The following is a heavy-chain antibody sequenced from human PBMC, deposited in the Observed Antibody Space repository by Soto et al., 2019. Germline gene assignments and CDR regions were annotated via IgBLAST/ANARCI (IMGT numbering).Heavy chain of an antibody. CDR3: ARGRSNQYESSPPPKFDL. Sequence: EVQLVESGGGLVQPGGSLGLSCAASGLTFSTYDMHWVRQATAKGLEWVSAIGTIRDTYYLDSVKGRFTISRENAKNSVYLQMNGLRAWDTAVYYCARGRSNQYESSPPPKFDLWRRGTLATVAS. CDR1: GLTFSTYD. J-gene: IGHJ5*02. CDR2: IGTIRDT. V-gene: IGHV3-13*01. D-gene: IGHD2-8*01.